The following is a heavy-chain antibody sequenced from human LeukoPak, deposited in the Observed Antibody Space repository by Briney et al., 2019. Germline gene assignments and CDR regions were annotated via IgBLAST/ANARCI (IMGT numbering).Heavy chain of an antibody. D-gene: IGHD6-6*01. Sequence: SETLSLTCTVSGGSISSSSYYWGWIRQPPGKGLEWIGSIYYSGSTYYNPSLKSRVTISVDTSKNQFSPKLSSVTAADTAVYYCARLYLLVTTSSSSDDYWGQGTLVTVSS. J-gene: IGHJ4*02. V-gene: IGHV4-39*01. CDR2: IYYSGST. CDR1: GGSISSSSYY. CDR3: ARLYLLVTTSSSSDDY.